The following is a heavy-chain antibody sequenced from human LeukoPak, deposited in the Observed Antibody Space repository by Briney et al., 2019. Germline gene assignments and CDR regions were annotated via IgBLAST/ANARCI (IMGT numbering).Heavy chain of an antibody. Sequence: ASVKVSCKASGHTFTSYDINWVRQATGQGLEWMGWVNPDSGNTGYAQKFQGRVTMTRNPSISTAYMELSSLTSEDTAVYYCARRIAAAGVGIVYWGQGTLVTVSS. CDR2: VNPDSGNT. D-gene: IGHD6-13*01. V-gene: IGHV1-8*01. J-gene: IGHJ4*02. CDR3: ARRIAAAGVGIVY. CDR1: GHTFTSYD.